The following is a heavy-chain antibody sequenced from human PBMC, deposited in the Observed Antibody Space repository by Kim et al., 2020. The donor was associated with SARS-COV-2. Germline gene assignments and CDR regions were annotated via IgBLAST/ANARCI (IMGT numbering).Heavy chain of an antibody. Sequence: GGSLRLSCAASGFTFSSYAMSWVRQAPGKGLEWVSVIYSGGSSTYYADSVKGRFTISRDNSKNTLYLQMNSLRAEDTAVYYCAKWQALLPQLVYWYFDLWGRGTLVTVSS. CDR1: GFTFSSYA. CDR3: AKWQALLPQLVYWYFDL. J-gene: IGHJ2*01. D-gene: IGHD6-6*01. CDR2: IYSGGSST. V-gene: IGHV3-23*03.